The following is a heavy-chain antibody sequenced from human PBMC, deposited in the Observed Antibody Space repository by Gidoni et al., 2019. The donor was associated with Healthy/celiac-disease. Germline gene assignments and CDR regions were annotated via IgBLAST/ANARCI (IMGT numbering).Heavy chain of an antibody. CDR2: INHSGST. CDR1: GGSFSGYY. D-gene: IGHD3-10*01. CDR3: ARKTHLWFRDFPFDY. V-gene: IGHV4-34*01. J-gene: IGHJ4*02. Sequence: QVQLQQWGAGLLKPSETLSLTCAVYGGSFSGYYWSWIRQPPGKGLEWIGEINHSGSTNYNPSLKSRVTISVDTSKNQFSLKLSSVTAADTAVYYCARKTHLWFRDFPFDYWGQGTLVTVSS.